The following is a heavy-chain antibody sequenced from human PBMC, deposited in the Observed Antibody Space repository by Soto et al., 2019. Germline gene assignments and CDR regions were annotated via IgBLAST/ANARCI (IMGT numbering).Heavy chain of an antibody. CDR2: IYYSGST. J-gene: IGHJ5*02. CDR3: ARGGDYDFWSGPDWFDP. V-gene: IGHV4-59*01. Sequence: SETLSLTCTVSSGSISSYYWSWIRQPPGKGLEWIGYIYYSGSTNYNPSLKSRVTISVNTSKNQFSLKLSSVTAADTAVYYCARGGDYDFWSGPDWFDPWGQGTLVTVSS. D-gene: IGHD3-3*01. CDR1: SGSISSYY.